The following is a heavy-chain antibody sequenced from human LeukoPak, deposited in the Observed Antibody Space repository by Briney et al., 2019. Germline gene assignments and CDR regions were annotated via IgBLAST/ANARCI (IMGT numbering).Heavy chain of an antibody. D-gene: IGHD3-22*01. CDR2: INTDGSTT. Sequence: GGSLRLSCAASGFTFSDYWIHWVRQAPGKGLVWVSRINTDGSTTNYADSVKGRFTISRDNAKNTLYLQMNSLRAEDTAVYYCARETDSSLFDYWGQGTLVTVSS. CDR3: ARETDSSLFDY. CDR1: GFTFSDYW. J-gene: IGHJ4*02. V-gene: IGHV3-74*01.